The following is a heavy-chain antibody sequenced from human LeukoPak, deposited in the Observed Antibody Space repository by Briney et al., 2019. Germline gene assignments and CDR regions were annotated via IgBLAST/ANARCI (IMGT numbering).Heavy chain of an antibody. D-gene: IGHD6-19*01. Sequence: SETLSLTCTVSGGSISSYYWSWIRPPAGKGLEWIGRIYTSGSTNYNPSLKSRVTMSVDTSKNQFSLKLSSVTAADTAVYYCARDRGSSGWSFGNWFDPWGQGTLVTVSS. J-gene: IGHJ5*02. CDR1: GGSISSYY. V-gene: IGHV4-4*07. CDR3: ARDRGSSGWSFGNWFDP. CDR2: IYTSGST.